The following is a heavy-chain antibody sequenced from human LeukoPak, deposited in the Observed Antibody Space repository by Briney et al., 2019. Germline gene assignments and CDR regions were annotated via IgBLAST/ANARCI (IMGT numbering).Heavy chain of an antibody. CDR2: ISGSGGST. CDR1: AFTLSSYV. D-gene: IGHD6-19*01. J-gene: IGHJ4*02. Sequence: GGSLRLSCAASAFTLSSYVMTWVRQAPGKGLEWDSGISGSGGSTYYADSVKGRFTISRDNSKNTLYLQMNSLRAEDTAVYYCAKDRSSSWYHPTDYWAQGTLVTVSS. V-gene: IGHV3-23*01. CDR3: AKDRSSSWYHPTDY.